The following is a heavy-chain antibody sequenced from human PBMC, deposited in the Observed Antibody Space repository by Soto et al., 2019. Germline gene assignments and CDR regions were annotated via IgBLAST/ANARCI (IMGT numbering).Heavy chain of an antibody. CDR1: GGSISSYY. V-gene: IGHV4-59*12. Sequence: SETLSLTCTVSGGSISSYYWNWLRQSPGKGLEWIAYMYNTGSTNYNPSLKSRVTISVDTSKNQFSLKLNSVTAADAAVYYCARVSHYDYIWGSLHYYYYYMDVWGKGTTVTVSS. D-gene: IGHD3-16*01. CDR2: MYNTGST. CDR3: ARVSHYDYIWGSLHYYYYYMDV. J-gene: IGHJ6*03.